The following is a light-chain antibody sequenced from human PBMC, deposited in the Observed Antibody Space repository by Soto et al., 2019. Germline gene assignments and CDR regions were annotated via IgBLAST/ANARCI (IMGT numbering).Light chain of an antibody. CDR2: DAA. J-gene: IGKJ1*01. CDR1: QNIDSY. Sequence: DVQITQSPSALSASLRHRANITSSASQNIDSYLNWYQQRPGKAPKLLIQDAASVQSGVPSRFSGSGSGTDFALTINSLQTEDFATIYCKQTYTTPWTFGKWTKVDIK. V-gene: IGKV1-39*01. CDR3: KQTYTTPWT.